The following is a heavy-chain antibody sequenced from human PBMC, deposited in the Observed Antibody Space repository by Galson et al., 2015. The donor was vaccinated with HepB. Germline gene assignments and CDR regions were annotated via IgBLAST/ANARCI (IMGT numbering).Heavy chain of an antibody. D-gene: IGHD5-12*01. Sequence: SVKVSCKASGGTFSSYTISWVRQAPGQGLEWMGRIIPILGIANYAQKFQGRVTITADKSTSTAYMELSSLRSEDTAVCYCASPRGYSGYGTQFDYWGQGTLVTVSS. CDR2: IIPILGIA. V-gene: IGHV1-69*02. J-gene: IGHJ4*02. CDR3: ASPRGYSGYGTQFDY. CDR1: GGTFSSYT.